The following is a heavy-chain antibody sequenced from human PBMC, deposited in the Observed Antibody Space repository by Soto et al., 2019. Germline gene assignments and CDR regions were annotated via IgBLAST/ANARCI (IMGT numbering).Heavy chain of an antibody. CDR2: ISYDGSNK. D-gene: IGHD3-10*01. CDR1: GFTFSSYA. V-gene: IGHV3-30-3*01. CDR3: ARAPISLWFGENYYGMDV. Sequence: SLRISCAASGFTFSSYAMHWVHQAPGKGLEWVAVISYDGSNKYYADSVKGRFTISRDNSKNTLYLQMNSLRAEDTAVYYCARAPISLWFGENYYGMDVWGQGTTVTVSS. J-gene: IGHJ6*02.